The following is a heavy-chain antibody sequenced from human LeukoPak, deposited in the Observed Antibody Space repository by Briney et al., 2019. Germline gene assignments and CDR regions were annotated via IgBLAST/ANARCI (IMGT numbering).Heavy chain of an antibody. D-gene: IGHD5-18*01. V-gene: IGHV3-21*01. CDR1: GFTFSSYS. CDR2: ISSGSTYI. J-gene: IGHJ4*02. CDR3: ASGYSYGSLRL. Sequence: GGSLRLSCVASGFTFSSYSGIWVRQTPGKGLECVSSISSGSTYIYSADSVRGRFTISRDNAKNSLFLQMDSLRPDDTAVYYCASGYSYGSLRLWGQGTLVTVSS.